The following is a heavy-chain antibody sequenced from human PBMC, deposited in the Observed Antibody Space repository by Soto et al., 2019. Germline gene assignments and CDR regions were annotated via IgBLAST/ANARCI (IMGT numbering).Heavy chain of an antibody. D-gene: IGHD3-22*01. CDR3: ARGEDYYDSSGYYDY. CDR1: GFTFSSYA. J-gene: IGHJ4*02. CDR2: ISYDGSNK. V-gene: IGHV3-30-3*01. Sequence: GGSLRLSCAASGFTFSSYAMHWVRQAPGKGLEWVAVISYDGSNKYYADSVKGRFTISRDNSKNTLYLQMNSLRAEDTAVYYCARGEDYYDSSGYYDYWGQGTLVTVSS.